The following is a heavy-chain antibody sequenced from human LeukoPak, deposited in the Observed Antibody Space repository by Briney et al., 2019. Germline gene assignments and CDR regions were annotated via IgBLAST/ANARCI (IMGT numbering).Heavy chain of an antibody. CDR3: ARDLSGYLNY. V-gene: IGHV3-30-3*01. CDR2: ISYDGSNK. Sequence: GGSLRLSCAASGFTFSSYAMHWVRRAPGKGLEWVAVISYDGSNKYYADSVKGRFTISRDNSKNTLYLQMNSLRAEDTAVYYCARDLSGYLNYWGQGTLVTVSS. CDR1: GFTFSSYA. J-gene: IGHJ4*02. D-gene: IGHD2-15*01.